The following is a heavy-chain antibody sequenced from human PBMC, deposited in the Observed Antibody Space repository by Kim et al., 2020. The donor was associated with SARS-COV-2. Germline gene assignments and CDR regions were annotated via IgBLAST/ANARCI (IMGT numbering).Heavy chain of an antibody. Sequence: GGSLRLSCAASGFTFSSYAMHWVRQAPGKGLEWVAVISYDGSNKYYADSVKGRFTISRDNSKNTLYLQMNSLRAEDTAVYYCARGGSSWFTGYFDYWGQGTLVTVSS. J-gene: IGHJ4*02. D-gene: IGHD6-13*01. V-gene: IGHV3-30-3*01. CDR1: GFTFSSYA. CDR3: ARGGSSWFTGYFDY. CDR2: ISYDGSNK.